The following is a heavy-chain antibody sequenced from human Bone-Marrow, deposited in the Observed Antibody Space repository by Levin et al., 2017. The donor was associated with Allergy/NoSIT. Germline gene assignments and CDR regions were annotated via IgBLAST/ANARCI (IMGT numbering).Heavy chain of an antibody. CDR1: GFTFSSYA. J-gene: IGHJ4*02. Sequence: PGGSLRLSCAASGFTFSSYAMNWVRQAPGKGLEWVSGIASGGSTYYAASVNGRFTISRDNSKNTLYLQMNSLRAEDTALYYCAKVVGGKGWVFDYWGQGTLVIVSS. CDR3: AKVVGGKGWVFDY. CDR2: IASGGST. D-gene: IGHD3-16*01. V-gene: IGHV3-23*01.